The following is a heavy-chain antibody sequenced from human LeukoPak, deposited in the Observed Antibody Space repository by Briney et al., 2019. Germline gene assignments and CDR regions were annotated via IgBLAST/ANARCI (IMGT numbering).Heavy chain of an antibody. V-gene: IGHV3-21*01. Sequence: GGSLRLSCAASGFTFSSYSMNWVRQAPGKGLEWVASISSSSSYVYYADSMKGRFSISRDNARNSLYLQMNSLRADDTAVYYCARGGYSSTLYGRYQHWGQGTLVTVSP. J-gene: IGHJ1*01. CDR3: ARGGYSSTLYGRYQH. D-gene: IGHD6-13*01. CDR2: ISSSSSYV. CDR1: GFTFSSYS.